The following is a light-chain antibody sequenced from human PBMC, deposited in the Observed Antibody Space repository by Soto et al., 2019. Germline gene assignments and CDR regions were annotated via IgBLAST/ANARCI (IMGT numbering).Light chain of an antibody. CDR1: SSDVGGYNY. CDR2: DND. CDR3: ATWDSSLSGVV. Sequence: QSALTQPRSVSGSPGQSVTISCTGTSSDVGGYNYVSWYQQLPGTGPKLLIYDNDKRPSGIPDRFSGSKSGTAATLGVTGLQTGDEADYYCATWDSSLSGVVFGGGTKLTVL. V-gene: IGLV1-51*01. J-gene: IGLJ2*01.